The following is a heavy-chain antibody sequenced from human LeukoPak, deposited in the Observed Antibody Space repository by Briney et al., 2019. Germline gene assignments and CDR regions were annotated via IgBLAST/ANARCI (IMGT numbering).Heavy chain of an antibody. Sequence: PGGSLRLSCTASGFTFGDYATSWVRQAPGKGLEWVGFIRSKAYGGTTEYAASVKGRFTISRDDSKSIAYLQMNSLKTEDTAVYYCTRAPLRITIFGVVIFSGDYWGQGTLVTVSS. CDR1: GFTFGDYA. CDR3: TRAPLRITIFGVVIFSGDY. J-gene: IGHJ4*02. CDR2: IRSKAYGGTT. V-gene: IGHV3-49*04. D-gene: IGHD3-3*01.